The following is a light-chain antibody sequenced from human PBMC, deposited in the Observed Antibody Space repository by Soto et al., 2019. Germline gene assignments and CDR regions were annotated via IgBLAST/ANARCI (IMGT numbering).Light chain of an antibody. J-gene: IGKJ4*01. CDR2: DAS. CDR3: LQDYNYPLT. Sequence: DIAMTQSPSTLSASVGERVSITFRSSQTINSWLAWYQQKPGKAPKVLIFDASSLKTGVPSRFSGSGSGTEFTLTISNLQPDEFATYYCLQDYNYPLTFGGGTKVDIK. V-gene: IGKV1-5*01. CDR1: QTINSW.